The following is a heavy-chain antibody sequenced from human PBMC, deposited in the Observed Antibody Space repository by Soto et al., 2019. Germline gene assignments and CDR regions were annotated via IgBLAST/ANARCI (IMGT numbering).Heavy chain of an antibody. D-gene: IGHD5-12*01. CDR1: GFTFHDYA. Sequence: GGSLRLSCATSGFTFHDYAMSWVRQAPGKGLEWVSAISGSGDSTYYADSVKGRFTISRDNSKNTLYLQMSSLRAEDTAIYYCAKDSFINLRGYDSYWGQGTLVTVSS. CDR2: ISGSGDST. J-gene: IGHJ4*02. V-gene: IGHV3-23*01. CDR3: AKDSFINLRGYDSY.